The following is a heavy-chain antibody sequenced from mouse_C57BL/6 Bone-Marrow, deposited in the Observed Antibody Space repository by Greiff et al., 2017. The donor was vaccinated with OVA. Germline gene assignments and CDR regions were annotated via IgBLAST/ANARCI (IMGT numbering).Heavy chain of an antibody. CDR2: ISNGGGST. CDR1: GFTFSDYY. CDR3: ARRPIYYDYVDAMDY. J-gene: IGHJ4*01. Sequence: EVQLVEPGGGLVQPGGSLKLSCAASGFTFSDYYMYWVRQTPVKRLEWVAYISNGGGSTYYPDTVKGRFTISRDHAKNTLYLQMSRLKSEDTAMYYCARRPIYYDYVDAMDYWGQGTSVTVSS. V-gene: IGHV5-12*01. D-gene: IGHD2-4*01.